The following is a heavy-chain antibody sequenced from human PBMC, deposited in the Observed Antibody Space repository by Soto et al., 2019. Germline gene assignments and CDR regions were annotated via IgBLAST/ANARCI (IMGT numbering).Heavy chain of an antibody. CDR3: ARTSWYHGLYFDY. CDR2: IWYDGSNK. J-gene: IGHJ4*02. Sequence: GGSLRLSCAASGFTFSSYGMHWVRQAPGKGLEWVAVIWYDGSNKYYADSVKGRFTISRDNSKNTLYLQMNSLRAEDTAVYYCARTSWYHGLYFDYWGQGTLVTVSS. V-gene: IGHV3-33*01. D-gene: IGHD6-13*01. CDR1: GFTFSSYG.